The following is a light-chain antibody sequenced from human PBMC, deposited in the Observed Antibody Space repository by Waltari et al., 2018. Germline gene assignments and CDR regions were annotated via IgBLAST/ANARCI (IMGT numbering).Light chain of an antibody. CDR1: QDISNY. V-gene: IGKV1-33*01. CDR2: DAS. CDR3: QQYANLPHT. J-gene: IGKJ5*01. Sequence: DIQMTQSPSSLSASVGDRVNITCQASQDISNYLYWYQQKPGKAPNLLIYDASNLESGVPSRFSGSGSETDFTSTITSLQPEDIATYHCQQYANLPHTFGQGTRLEIK.